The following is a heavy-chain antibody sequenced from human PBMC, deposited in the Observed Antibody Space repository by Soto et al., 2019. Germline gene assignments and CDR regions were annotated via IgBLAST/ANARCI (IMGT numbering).Heavy chain of an antibody. J-gene: IGHJ4*02. CDR1: GYGFTTYG. Sequence: QVHLVQSGAEVKKPGASVKVSCKGSGYGFTTYGITWVRQAPGQGLEWMAWISAHNGNTNYAQKLQGRVTVTRDTYTSTAYLELRRLRSDDTAVYYCARGRYGDYWGQGALVPVSS. D-gene: IGHD1-1*01. V-gene: IGHV1-18*01. CDR2: ISAHNGNT. CDR3: ARGRYGDY.